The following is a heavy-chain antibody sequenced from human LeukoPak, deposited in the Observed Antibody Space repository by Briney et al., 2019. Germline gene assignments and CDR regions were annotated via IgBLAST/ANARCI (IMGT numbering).Heavy chain of an antibody. CDR2: ISSDGSST. D-gene: IGHD1-1*01. Sequence: PGGSLRLSCAASGFTFSSYWMHWVRQAPGKVLVWVSRISSDGSSTSYADSVKGRFTIFRDNAKNTLYLQMNSLGAEDTAVYYCARALPPSVNTPWKWGQGTQVTVSS. J-gene: IGHJ4*02. CDR3: ARALPPSVNTPWK. CDR1: GFTFSSYW. V-gene: IGHV3-74*01.